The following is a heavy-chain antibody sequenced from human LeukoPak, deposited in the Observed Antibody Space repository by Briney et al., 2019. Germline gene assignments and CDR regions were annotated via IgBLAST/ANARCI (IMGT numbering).Heavy chain of an antibody. J-gene: IGHJ4*02. CDR1: GLTISSYW. Sequence: GGSPRLSCAASGLTISSYWMHWVRQAPGKGLVWVSRINSDGSSISYADAVKGRFTISRDNAKNTLYLQMNSLRAEDTAVYYCARRAYSGSYFYFDYWGQGTLVTVSS. CDR3: ARRAYSGSYFYFDY. V-gene: IGHV3-74*01. D-gene: IGHD1-26*01. CDR2: INSDGSSI.